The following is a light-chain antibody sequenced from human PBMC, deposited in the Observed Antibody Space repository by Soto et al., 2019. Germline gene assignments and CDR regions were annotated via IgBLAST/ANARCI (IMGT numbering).Light chain of an antibody. J-gene: IGKJ2*01. CDR1: QSITPW. CDR2: RAS. Sequence: DIQMTQSPSTLSASVGDRVTITCRASQSITPWLAWYQQKPGKAPELLIYRASSLVTGVPSRFSGSGSGTEFTLTIYSLQPVDFAPYYCQHYHGLPYTFGQGTKLEIK. V-gene: IGKV1-5*03. CDR3: QHYHGLPYT.